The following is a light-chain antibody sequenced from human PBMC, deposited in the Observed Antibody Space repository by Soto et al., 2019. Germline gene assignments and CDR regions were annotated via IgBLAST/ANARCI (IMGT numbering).Light chain of an antibody. CDR1: QSVDSSY. CDR2: GAS. V-gene: IGKV3-20*01. CDR3: QQYGSSLPWT. J-gene: IGKJ1*01. Sequence: EIVLTQSPGTLSLSPGERATLSCRASQSVDSSYLAWFQQKPGQAPRLLIYGASSRATGIPYRFSGSGSGTDFTLTISRLEPEDFAVYYCQQYGSSLPWTFGQGTKVEIK.